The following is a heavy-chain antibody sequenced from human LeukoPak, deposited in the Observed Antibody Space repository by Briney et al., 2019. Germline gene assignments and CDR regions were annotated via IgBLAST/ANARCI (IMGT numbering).Heavy chain of an antibody. V-gene: IGHV3-23*01. CDR2: VSGSGSST. Sequence: GGSRRLSCAASGFTFSSYAMSWVRQAPRKGLEWVSVVSGSGSSTDYGDSVKGRFNISRDNSKNTLYLQMSSLSAEDTAVYYCAKMNVLTSYYTPNFDFWGQGTLVTVSS. D-gene: IGHD3-9*01. CDR3: AKMNVLTSYYTPNFDF. CDR1: GFTFSSYA. J-gene: IGHJ4*02.